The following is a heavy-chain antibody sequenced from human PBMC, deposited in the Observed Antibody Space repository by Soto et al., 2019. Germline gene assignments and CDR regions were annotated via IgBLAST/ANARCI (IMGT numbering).Heavy chain of an antibody. CDR1: GYTFTSYD. CDR2: MNPNSGNT. V-gene: IGHV1-8*01. Sequence: ASVNVSCKASGYTFTSYDINWVRQDTGQGLEWMGWMNPNSGNTGYAPQLQGRLTMTTDTSTTTAYMELTNLKFDDTALYYCAYVGGYSTGDYSFDLWGQGTPVTVSS. CDR3: AYVGGYSTGDYSFDL. D-gene: IGHD5-18*01. J-gene: IGHJ4*02.